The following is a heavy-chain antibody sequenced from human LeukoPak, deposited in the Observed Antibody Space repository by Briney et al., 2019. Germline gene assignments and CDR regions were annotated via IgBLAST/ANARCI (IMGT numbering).Heavy chain of an antibody. D-gene: IGHD5-12*01. Sequence: GGSLRLSCAASGFTFSSHGVSWVRQAPGKGLEWVSAISYSGGSTYYADSVKGRFTISRDNSKNMLYLQMNSLRAEDTAVYYCATIRGYSGTWYADSWGQGTLVTVSS. J-gene: IGHJ5*01. CDR3: ATIRGYSGTWYADS. V-gene: IGHV3-23*01. CDR2: ISYSGGST. CDR1: GFTFSSHG.